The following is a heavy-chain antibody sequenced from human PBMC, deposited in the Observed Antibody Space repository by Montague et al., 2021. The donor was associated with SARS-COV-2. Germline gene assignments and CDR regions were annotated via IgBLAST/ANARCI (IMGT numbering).Heavy chain of an antibody. CDR2: IYYSGST. V-gene: IGHV4-39*07. Sequence: SETLSLTCTVSGGSISSSSYFWGWIRQPPGKGLEWIGSIYYSGSTYYNPSLKSRVTMSLDTSRNQLSLKLSSVTAADTAIYYCATQAGGFTSGSLDYWGQGTLVTVSS. CDR3: ATQAGGFTSGSLDY. J-gene: IGHJ4*02. D-gene: IGHD6-13*01. CDR1: GGSISSSSYF.